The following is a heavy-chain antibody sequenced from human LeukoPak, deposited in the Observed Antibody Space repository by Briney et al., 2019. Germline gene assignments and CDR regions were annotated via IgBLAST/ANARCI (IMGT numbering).Heavy chain of an antibody. D-gene: IGHD5-18*01. CDR3: ARRGIQLWPHDDY. CDR1: GFTFSGYE. V-gene: IGHV3-48*03. CDR2: ISSSGSTI. Sequence: GGSLRLSCTVSGFTFSGYEMNWVRQASGKGLEWVSYISSSGSTIFYADSVKGRFTISRDNAKNSLYLQMNSLRAEDTAVYYCARRGIQLWPHDDYWGQGTLVTVSS. J-gene: IGHJ4*02.